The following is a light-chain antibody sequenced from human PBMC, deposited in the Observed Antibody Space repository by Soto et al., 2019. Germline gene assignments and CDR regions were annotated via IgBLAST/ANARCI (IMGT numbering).Light chain of an antibody. Sequence: QSALTQPPSASGSPGQSVTISCTGTSSDVGGNVYVSWYQQHPGRAPKLMIYEVNKRPSGVPDRFSGSKSGNTASLTVSGLQAEDEDDYYCSSYAGSSIDVVFGGGTKLTVL. CDR3: SSYAGSSIDVV. V-gene: IGLV2-8*01. CDR1: SSDVGGNVY. CDR2: EVN. J-gene: IGLJ2*01.